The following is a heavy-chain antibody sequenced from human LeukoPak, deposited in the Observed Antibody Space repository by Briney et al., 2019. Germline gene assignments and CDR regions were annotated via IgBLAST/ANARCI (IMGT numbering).Heavy chain of an antibody. D-gene: IGHD2-2*01. J-gene: IGHJ5*02. CDR1: GGSFSGYY. CDR2: ISHSGST. CDR3: ARRGLGYCSSTSCYAVRFDP. V-gene: IGHV4-34*01. Sequence: SETLSLTCAVYGGSFSGYYWSWIRQPPGKGLEWIGEISHSGSTNYNPSLKSRVTISVDTSKNQFSLKLSSVTAADTAVYYCARRGLGYCSSTSCYAVRFDPWGQGTLVTVSS.